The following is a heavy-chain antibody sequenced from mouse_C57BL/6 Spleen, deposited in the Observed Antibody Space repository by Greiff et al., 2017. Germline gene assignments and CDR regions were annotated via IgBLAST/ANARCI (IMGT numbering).Heavy chain of an antibody. CDR2: ISNKANGYTT. CDR1: GFTFTDYY. D-gene: IGHD2-1*01. CDR3: ARLGYGNYVAY. J-gene: IGHJ3*01. V-gene: IGHV7-3*01. Sequence: EVKLMESGGGLVQPGGSLSLSCAASGFTFTDYYMSWVRQPPGKALEWLGFISNKANGYTTEDSASVKGRFTISRDNSQSILYLQMNALRAEDSATYYCARLGYGNYVAYWGQGTLVTVSA.